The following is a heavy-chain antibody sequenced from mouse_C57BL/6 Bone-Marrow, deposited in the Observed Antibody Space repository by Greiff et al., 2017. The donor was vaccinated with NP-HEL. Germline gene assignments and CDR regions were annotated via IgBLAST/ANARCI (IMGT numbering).Heavy chain of an antibody. Sequence: QVQLKQPGAELVKPGASVKLSCKASGYTFTSYWMHWVKQRPGQGLEWIGMIHPNSGSTNYNEKFKSKATLTVDKSSSTAYMQLSSLTSEDSAVYYCARLGVVAPFDYWGQGTTLTVSS. CDR1: GYTFTSYW. D-gene: IGHD1-1*01. J-gene: IGHJ2*01. CDR3: ARLGVVAPFDY. V-gene: IGHV1-64*01. CDR2: IHPNSGST.